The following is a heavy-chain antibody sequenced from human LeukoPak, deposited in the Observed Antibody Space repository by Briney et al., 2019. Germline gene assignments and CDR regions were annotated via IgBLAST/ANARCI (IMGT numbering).Heavy chain of an antibody. CDR2: INPNSGGT. CDR1: GYTFTGYY. J-gene: IGHJ5*02. Sequence: ASVKVSCRASGYTFTGYYMHWVRQAPGQGLEWMRWINPNSGGTNYAQKFQGRVTMTKDTSISTAYMELSRLRSDDTAVYYCARRHCSSTSCSDPWGQGTLVTVSS. CDR3: ARRHCSSTSCSDP. D-gene: IGHD2-2*01. V-gene: IGHV1-2*02.